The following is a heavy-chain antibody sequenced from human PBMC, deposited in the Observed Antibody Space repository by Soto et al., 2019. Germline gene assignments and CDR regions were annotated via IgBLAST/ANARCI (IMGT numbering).Heavy chain of an antibody. D-gene: IGHD5-18*01. Sequence: QITLKAAGPTRVRPTQPLALTCTFSGFSLTTSGVGVGWIRKTPGKALEWLAVIYWDDDKRYSPSLKSRLTITKDTSKNQVVLTMADMDPVDTATYFCAHRGYMYGNWDHGYFDYWGQGTLVTVSS. CDR1: GFSLTTSGVG. J-gene: IGHJ4*02. CDR2: IYWDDDK. CDR3: AHRGYMYGNWDHGYFDY. V-gene: IGHV2-5*02.